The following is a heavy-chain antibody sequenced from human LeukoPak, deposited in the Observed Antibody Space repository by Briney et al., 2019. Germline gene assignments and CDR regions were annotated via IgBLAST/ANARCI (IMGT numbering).Heavy chain of an antibody. CDR2: INPNSGGT. V-gene: IGHV1-2*02. D-gene: IGHD2-15*01. CDR1: GYTFTGYY. J-gene: IGHJ6*03. CDR3: ARDRSGDIETYYMDV. Sequence: ASVKVSCKASGYTFTGYYMHWVRQAPGQGLEWMGWINPNSGGTNYAQKFQGRVTMTGDTSISTAYMELSRLRSDDTAVYYCARDRSGDIETYYMDVWGKGTTVTISS.